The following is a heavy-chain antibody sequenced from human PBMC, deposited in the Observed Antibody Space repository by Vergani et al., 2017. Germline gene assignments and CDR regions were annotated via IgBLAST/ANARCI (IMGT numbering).Heavy chain of an antibody. CDR2: IRSKNDGGTA. J-gene: IGHJ4*02. V-gene: IGHV3-15*01. Sequence: EVQVVESGGGLLKPGGSLRLSCVVSGITFKNAWINWVRQAPGKGLEWIGRIRSKNDGGTADYAAPLKGIFTISRDDSKDSAFLLVNNLKTEDTAVYFCYSDYHDYWGQGTLVTVSS. CDR3: YSDYHDY. CDR1: GITFKNAW. D-gene: IGHD2-21*01.